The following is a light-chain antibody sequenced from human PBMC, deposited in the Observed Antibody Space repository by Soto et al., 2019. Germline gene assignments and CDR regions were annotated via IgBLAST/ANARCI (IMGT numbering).Light chain of an antibody. CDR3: CSYAGSYPWV. Sequence: QAVVTQPRSVSGSPGQSVTISCTGTSSDVGGYNYVSWYQQHPGKAPKLMIYDVSKRPSGVPDRFSGSKSGNTASLTISGLQAEDEADYYCCSYAGSYPWVFGGGTQLTVL. V-gene: IGLV2-11*01. CDR1: SSDVGGYNY. J-gene: IGLJ3*02. CDR2: DVS.